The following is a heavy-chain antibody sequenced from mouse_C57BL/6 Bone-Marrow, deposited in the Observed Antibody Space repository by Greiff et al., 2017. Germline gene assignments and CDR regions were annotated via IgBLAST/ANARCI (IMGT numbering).Heavy chain of an antibody. V-gene: IGHV1-55*01. CDR3: ARRGDYYAMDY. Sequence: QVQLQQPGAELVKPGASVKMSCKASGYTFTCYWITWVKQRPGQGLEWIGDIYPGSGSTNYNEKFKSKATLTVDTSSSTAYMQLSSLTSEDSAVYYCARRGDYYAMDYWGQGTSVTVSS. D-gene: IGHD3-3*01. J-gene: IGHJ4*01. CDR2: IYPGSGST. CDR1: GYTFTCYW.